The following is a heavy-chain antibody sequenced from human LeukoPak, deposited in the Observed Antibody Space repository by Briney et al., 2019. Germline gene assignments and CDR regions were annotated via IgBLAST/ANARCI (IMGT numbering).Heavy chain of an antibody. CDR2: INPNSGGT. D-gene: IGHD3-10*01. J-gene: IGHJ4*02. CDR1: GYTFTGYY. CDR3: AKAIWIRGNYYFDY. Sequence: ASVKVSCKASGYTFTGYYMHWVRQAPGQGLEWMGWINPNSGGTNYAQKFQGWVTMTRDTSISTAYMDLSSLRSEDTAVYCCAKAIWIRGNYYFDYWGQGTQVTVSS. V-gene: IGHV1-2*04.